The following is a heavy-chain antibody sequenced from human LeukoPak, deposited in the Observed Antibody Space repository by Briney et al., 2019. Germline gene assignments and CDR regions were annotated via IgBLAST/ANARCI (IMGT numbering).Heavy chain of an antibody. CDR1: GFTFSSYS. D-gene: IGHD6-19*01. V-gene: IGHV3-21*01. Sequence: GGSLRLSCAASGFTFSSYSMNWVRQAPGKGLEWVSSISSSSSYIYYADSVKGRFTISRDNAKNSLYLQMNSLRAEDTAVYYCASSRIAVAGPPWYWGQGTLITVSS. CDR3: ASSRIAVAGPPWY. J-gene: IGHJ4*02. CDR2: ISSSSSYI.